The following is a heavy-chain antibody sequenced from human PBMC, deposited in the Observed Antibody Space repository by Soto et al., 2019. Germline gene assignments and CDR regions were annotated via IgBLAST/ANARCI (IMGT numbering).Heavy chain of an antibody. Sequence: GGSLRLSCAASGFTFSSYTMNWVRQAPGKGLEWVSTISRTGTYIYYADSVKDRFTISRDNAKNSLSLQMYSLRGDDTAVYYCARSPDPEVVAVPAAIGYWGQGILVTVSS. V-gene: IGHV3-21*01. CDR1: GFTFSSYT. J-gene: IGHJ4*02. CDR2: ISRTGTYI. D-gene: IGHD2-2*01. CDR3: ARSPDPEVVAVPAAIGY.